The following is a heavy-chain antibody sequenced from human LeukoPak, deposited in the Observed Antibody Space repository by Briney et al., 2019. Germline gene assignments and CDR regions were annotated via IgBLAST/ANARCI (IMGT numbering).Heavy chain of an antibody. D-gene: IGHD4-17*01. V-gene: IGHV4-34*01. CDR2: INHSGSS. CDR1: GGSFSGYY. Sequence: SSETLSLTCAVYGGSFSGYYWSWIRQPPGKGLEWIGEINHSGSSNYNPSLKSRVTISVDTSKNQFSLKLSSVTAADTAVYYCARGEDGDYYFQHWVQGTLVTVSS. J-gene: IGHJ1*01. CDR3: ARGEDGDYYFQH.